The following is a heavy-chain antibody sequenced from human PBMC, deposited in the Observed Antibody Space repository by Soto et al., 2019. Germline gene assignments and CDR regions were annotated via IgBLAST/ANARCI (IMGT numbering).Heavy chain of an antibody. Sequence: SETLSLTCAVYGGSFRGYYWSWIRQPPGKGLGWMGEINHSGSTNYNPSLKSRVTISVDTSKNQFSLKLSSVTAADTAVYYCARDVTNGSGWFDPWGQGTLVTVSS. D-gene: IGHD1-1*01. CDR1: GGSFRGYY. CDR2: INHSGST. CDR3: ARDVTNGSGWFDP. V-gene: IGHV4-34*01. J-gene: IGHJ5*02.